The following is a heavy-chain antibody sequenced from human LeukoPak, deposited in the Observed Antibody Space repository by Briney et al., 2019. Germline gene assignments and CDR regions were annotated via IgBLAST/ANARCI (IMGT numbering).Heavy chain of an antibody. CDR2: IYTSGST. J-gene: IGHJ4*02. Sequence: SQTLSLTCTVSGGSISSGSYYWSWIRQPAGKGLEWIGRIYTSGSTNYNPSLKSRVTMSVDTSKNQFSLKLSSVTAADTAVYYCAGLEGYYYGSGSYSYWGQGTLVTVSS. V-gene: IGHV4-61*02. D-gene: IGHD3-10*01. CDR3: AGLEGYYYGSGSYSY. CDR1: GGSISSGSYY.